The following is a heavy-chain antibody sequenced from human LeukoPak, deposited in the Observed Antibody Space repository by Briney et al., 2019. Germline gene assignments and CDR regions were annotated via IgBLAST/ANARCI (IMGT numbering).Heavy chain of an antibody. Sequence: ASLKLSCKASGYTFTSYAMHWVRQAPGQRLEWMGWINAGNGNTKYSQEFQGRVTITRDTSASTAYMELSSLRSEDMAVYYCARGTYYYDSSGYYGGAFDIWGQGTMVTVSS. D-gene: IGHD3-22*01. CDR2: INAGNGNT. CDR3: ARGTYYYDSSGYYGGAFDI. J-gene: IGHJ3*02. CDR1: GYTFTSYA. V-gene: IGHV1-3*03.